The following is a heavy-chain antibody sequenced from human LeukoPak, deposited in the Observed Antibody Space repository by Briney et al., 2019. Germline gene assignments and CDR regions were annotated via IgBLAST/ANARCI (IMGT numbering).Heavy chain of an antibody. CDR3: GRSGSSYANYLDY. CDR1: GFTFSNYA. V-gene: IGHV3-23*01. CDR2: ISGSGGST. D-gene: IGHD3-10*01. J-gene: IGHJ4*02. Sequence: GRSLRLSCAASGFTFSNYAMNWVRQAPGKGLEWVSGISGSGGSTYYADSVRGRFTISRDNSKNTLYLQMNSLRAEDTAVYYCGRSGSSYANYLDYWGQGTLVTVPS.